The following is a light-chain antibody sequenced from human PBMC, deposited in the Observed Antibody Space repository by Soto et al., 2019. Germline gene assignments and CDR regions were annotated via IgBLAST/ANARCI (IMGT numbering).Light chain of an antibody. J-gene: IGKJ4*01. V-gene: IGKV3-15*01. CDR2: GAS. CDR3: QQFNGWPLT. CDR1: QSVGNN. Sequence: EMMLSQSPSTVSASPGERATLSCRVSQSVGNNLAWYQQKSGQAPRLLIYGASTRATGIPATFSGSGSGTEFTLTISSLQPEDSAVYYCQQFNGWPLTFGRGTKVDIK.